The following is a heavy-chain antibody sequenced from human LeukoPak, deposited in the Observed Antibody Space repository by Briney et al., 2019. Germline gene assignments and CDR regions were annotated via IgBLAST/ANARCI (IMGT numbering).Heavy chain of an antibody. J-gene: IGHJ4*02. D-gene: IGHD6-19*01. CDR3: ARRNSNGWYFDY. CDR2: IFYSGSS. CDR1: GGSISNNY. V-gene: IGHV4-59*08. Sequence: SETLSLTCSVSGGSISNNYWSWIRQPPGKGLEWMGYIFYSGSSDSNPSLKSRVTISVDTSKNQFSLKLTSVTAADTAVYYCARRNSNGWYFDYWGQGTLVTVSS.